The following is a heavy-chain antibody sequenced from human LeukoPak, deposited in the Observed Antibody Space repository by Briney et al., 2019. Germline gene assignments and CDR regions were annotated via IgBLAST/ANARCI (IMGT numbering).Heavy chain of an antibody. CDR1: GYSFMDYF. D-gene: IGHD3-10*01. CDR2: LNPNSGDT. Sequence: ASVKVSCKASGYSFMDYFVHWVRQAPGQGLEWVGLLNPNSGDTNYAEKFQGRVTMIRDSSINTAYMELSRLRSDDTAVYYCARMYYYGSGTYYGDYWGRGSLVTVSS. CDR3: ARMYYYGSGTYYGDY. V-gene: IGHV1-2*02. J-gene: IGHJ4*02.